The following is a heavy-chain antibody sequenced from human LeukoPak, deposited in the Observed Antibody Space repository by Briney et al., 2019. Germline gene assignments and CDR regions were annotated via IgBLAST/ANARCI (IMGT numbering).Heavy chain of an antibody. CDR2: ISYDGSNK. J-gene: IGHJ4*02. D-gene: IGHD3-10*01. V-gene: IGHV3-30*01. CDR3: ARASYGSGSYPAPYDY. CDR1: GFTFSSYA. Sequence: PGRSLRLSCAASGFTFSSYAMHWVRQAPGKGLEWVAVISYDGSNKYYADSVKGRFTISRDNSKNTLYLQMNSLRAEDTAVYYCARASYGSGSYPAPYDYWGQGTLVTVSS.